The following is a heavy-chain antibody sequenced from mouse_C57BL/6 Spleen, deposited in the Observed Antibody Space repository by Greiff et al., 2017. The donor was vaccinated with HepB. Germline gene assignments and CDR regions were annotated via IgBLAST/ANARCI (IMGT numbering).Heavy chain of an antibody. J-gene: IGHJ4*01. V-gene: IGHV1-82*01. D-gene: IGHD1-1*01. Sequence: VQLQQSGPELVKPGASVKISCKASGYAFSSSWMNWVKQRPGKGLKWIGRIYPGDGDTNYNGKFKGKATLTADKSSSTAYMQLSSLTSEDSAVYFCLSGSSYGYWGQGTSVTVSS. CDR2: IYPGDGDT. CDR3: LSGSSYGY. CDR1: GYAFSSSW.